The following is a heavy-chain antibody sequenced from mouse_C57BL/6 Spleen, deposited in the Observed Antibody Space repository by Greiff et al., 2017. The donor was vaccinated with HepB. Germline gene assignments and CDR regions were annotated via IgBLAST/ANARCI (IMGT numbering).Heavy chain of an antibody. V-gene: IGHV1-82*01. J-gene: IGHJ4*01. CDR1: GYAFSSSW. CDR3: ARAGSPYYAMDY. CDR2: IYPGDGDT. Sequence: QVQLQLSGPELVKPGASVKISCKASGYAFSSSWMNWVKQRPGKGLEWIGRIYPGDGDTNYNGKFKGKATLTADKSSSTAYMQLSSLTSEDSAVYFCARAGSPYYAMDYWGQGTSVTVSS. D-gene: IGHD4-1*01.